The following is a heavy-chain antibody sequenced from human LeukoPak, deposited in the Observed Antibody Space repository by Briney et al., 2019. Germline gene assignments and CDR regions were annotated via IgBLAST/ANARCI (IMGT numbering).Heavy chain of an antibody. J-gene: IGHJ4*02. Sequence: NPSETLSLTCTLSGGSISSSSYYWGWIRQPPGKGLERIGYIYYSQSTYYNPALKSRVTISVDTSKNQFSLKLSSVTAADTAVYHCARDIGYYGSGSYPLYWGQRTLVTVSS. D-gene: IGHD3-10*01. V-gene: IGHV4-30-4*08. CDR3: ARDIGYYGSGSYPLY. CDR1: GGSISSSSYY. CDR2: IYYSQST.